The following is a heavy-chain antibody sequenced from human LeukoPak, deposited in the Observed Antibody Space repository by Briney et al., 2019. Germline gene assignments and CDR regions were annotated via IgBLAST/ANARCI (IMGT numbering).Heavy chain of an antibody. CDR3: AREAAGVAAAGIDY. V-gene: IGHV4-31*03. Sequence: SQTLSLTCTVSGGSISSGGYYWSWIRQPPGKGLEWIGYIYYSGSTYYNPSLKSRVTISVDTSKNQFSLKLSSVTAADTAVYYCAREAAGVAAAGIDYWGQETLVTVSS. J-gene: IGHJ4*02. D-gene: IGHD6-13*01. CDR1: GGSISSGGYY. CDR2: IYYSGST.